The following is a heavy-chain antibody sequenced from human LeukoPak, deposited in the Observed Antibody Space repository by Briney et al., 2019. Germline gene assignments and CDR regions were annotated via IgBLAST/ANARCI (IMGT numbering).Heavy chain of an antibody. CDR2: ISWNSGSI. D-gene: IGHD2-2*01. Sequence: GGSLRLSCAASGFTFDDYAMHWVRQAPGKGLEWVSGISWNSGSIGYADSVKGRFTISRDNAKNSLYLQMNSLRAEDMALYYCAEGYCSSTSCPIDCWGQGTLVTVSS. J-gene: IGHJ4*02. CDR3: AEGYCSSTSCPIDC. CDR1: GFTFDDYA. V-gene: IGHV3-9*03.